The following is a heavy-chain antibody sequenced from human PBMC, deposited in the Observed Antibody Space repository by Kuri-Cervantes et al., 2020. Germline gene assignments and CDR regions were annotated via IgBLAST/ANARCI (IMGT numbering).Heavy chain of an antibody. D-gene: IGHD1/OR15-1a*01. CDR3: ATGWEQRA. Sequence: ESLNISCTVSGASGSSGSYYWSWIRQPPGKGLEWIGEINHSGSTNYNLSLKSPVTIAVDTSKSQFSLTLSSVNAADTAVYYCATGWEQRAWGQGTLVTVSS. CDR2: INHSGST. V-gene: IGHV4-39*07. CDR1: GASGSSGSYY. J-gene: IGHJ5*02.